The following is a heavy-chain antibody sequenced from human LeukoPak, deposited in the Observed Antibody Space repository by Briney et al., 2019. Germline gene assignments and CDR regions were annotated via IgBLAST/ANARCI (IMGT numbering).Heavy chain of an antibody. D-gene: IGHD3-3*01. CDR3: ARHSVDRSFGVAPDY. CDR1: GGSISSSSYY. J-gene: IGHJ4*02. CDR2: IYYSGST. V-gene: IGHV4-39*01. Sequence: PSETLSLTCTVSGGSISSSSYYWGWIRQPPGKGLEWIGSIYYSGSTYYNPSLKSRVTISVDTSKNQFSLKLSSVTAADTAVYYCARHSVDRSFGVAPDYWGQGTLVTVSS.